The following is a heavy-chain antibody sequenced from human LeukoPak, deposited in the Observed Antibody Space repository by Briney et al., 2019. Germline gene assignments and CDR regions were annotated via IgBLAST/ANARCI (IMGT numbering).Heavy chain of an antibody. CDR3: ARDPIVSVGDWYFDL. Sequence: SETLSLTCTVSGGSISNYYWSWLRQPPGKGLEWIGYIYYSGSTNYTNYNPSLKSRVTISVDTSKNQFSLKLSSVTAADTAVYYCARDPIVSVGDWYFDLWGRGTLVTVSS. CDR1: GGSISNYY. J-gene: IGHJ2*01. V-gene: IGHV4-59*01. CDR2: IYYSGSTNYT. D-gene: IGHD3-16*02.